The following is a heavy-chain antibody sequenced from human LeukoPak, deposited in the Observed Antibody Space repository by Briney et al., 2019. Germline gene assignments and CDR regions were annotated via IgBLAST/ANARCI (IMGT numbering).Heavy chain of an antibody. Sequence: SEPLSLPCKVSGASISSYYWSWIRQPPGMGREWIGFISDNVSTNYNPSLKSRVSISVGTSKNQFSLKLSSVTAADTAVYYCARHTAAAAGSPFDYWGQGTLVTVSS. CDR2: ISDNVST. J-gene: IGHJ4*02. CDR1: GASISSYY. D-gene: IGHD6-13*01. V-gene: IGHV4-59*08. CDR3: ARHTAAAAGSPFDY.